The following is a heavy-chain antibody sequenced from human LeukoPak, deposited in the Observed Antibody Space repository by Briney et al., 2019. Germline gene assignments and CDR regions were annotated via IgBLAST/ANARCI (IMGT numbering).Heavy chain of an antibody. J-gene: IGHJ4*02. CDR2: ISGSGSTT. D-gene: IGHD6-19*01. CDR3: AKDQWQAVKVTEFDY. V-gene: IGHV3-23*01. CDR1: GFTFHNST. Sequence: QPGGSLRLSCAASGFTFHNSTMNWVRQAPGTGLEWDSAISGSGSTTYYADSVKGRFTISRDSSKNTLFLQMNSLRAEDTAVYYCAKDQWQAVKVTEFDYWGQGTLVTVSS.